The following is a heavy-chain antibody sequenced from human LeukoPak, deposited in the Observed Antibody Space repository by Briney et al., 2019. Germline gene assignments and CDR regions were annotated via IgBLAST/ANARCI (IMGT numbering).Heavy chain of an antibody. Sequence: SVKVSCKASRGTFSSYAISWVRQAPGQGLEWMGRIIPILGIANYAQKFQGRVTITADKSTSTAYMELSSLRSEDTAVYYCAAYSSSSAAEYFDYWGQGTLVTVSS. CDR2: IIPILGIA. V-gene: IGHV1-69*04. J-gene: IGHJ4*02. CDR1: RGTFSSYA. CDR3: AAYSSSSAAEYFDY. D-gene: IGHD6-6*01.